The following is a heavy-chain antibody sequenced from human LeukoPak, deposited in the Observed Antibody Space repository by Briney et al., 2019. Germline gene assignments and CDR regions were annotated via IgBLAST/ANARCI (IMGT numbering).Heavy chain of an antibody. D-gene: IGHD3-3*01. CDR2: INHSGST. CDR3: ARPRPDTISGVVTKNHDAFDI. CDR1: GGSFSGYY. J-gene: IGHJ3*02. Sequence: SETLSLTCAVYGGSFSGYYWSWIRQPPGKGLEWIGEINHSGSTNYNPSLKSRVTISVDTSKNQFSLKLSSVTAADTAVYYCARPRPDTISGVVTKNHDAFDIWGQGTMVTVSS. V-gene: IGHV4-34*01.